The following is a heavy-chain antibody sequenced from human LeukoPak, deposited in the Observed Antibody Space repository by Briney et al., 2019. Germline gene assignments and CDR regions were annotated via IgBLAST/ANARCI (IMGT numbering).Heavy chain of an antibody. D-gene: IGHD3-10*01. Sequence: GGSLRLSCTASGFTFSNYWMGWVRQAPGKGLEWVSSISSSSYIYYADSVKGRFTISRDNAKNSLYLQMNSLRAEDTAVYYCARGGPYGSGSHTNWFDPWGQGTLVTVSS. CDR3: ARGGPYGSGSHTNWFDP. J-gene: IGHJ5*02. CDR1: GFTFSNYW. V-gene: IGHV3-21*01. CDR2: ISSSSYI.